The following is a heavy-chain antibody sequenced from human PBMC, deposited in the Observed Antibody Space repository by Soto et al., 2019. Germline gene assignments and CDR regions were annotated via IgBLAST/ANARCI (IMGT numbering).Heavy chain of an antibody. D-gene: IGHD3-10*01. CDR2: INHSGST. J-gene: IGHJ4*02. V-gene: IGHV4-34*01. Sequence: QVQLQQWGAGLLKPSETLSLTCAVYGGSFSGYYWSWIRQPPGKGLEWIGEINHSGSTNYNPSLKRRVTIPVDTSKNQFSLKLSSVTAADTAVYYSASKYYGSGSYNYWGQGTLVTVSS. CDR3: ASKYYGSGSYNY. CDR1: GGSFSGYY.